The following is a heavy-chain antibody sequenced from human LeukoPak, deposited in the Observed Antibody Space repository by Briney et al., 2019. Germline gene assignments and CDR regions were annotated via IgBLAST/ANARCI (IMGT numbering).Heavy chain of an antibody. CDR3: ARGPMGALYKRSDAFDF. CDR1: GGSISSYY. Sequence: SETLSLTCTVSGGSISSYYLSWIRQPPGKGLEWIGYIYNSGSTNYNPSLKSRVTISVDTSKNQFSLKLSSVTAADTAVYYCARGPMGALYKRSDAFDFWGQGTMVTVSS. V-gene: IGHV4-59*01. J-gene: IGHJ3*01. D-gene: IGHD3-10*01. CDR2: IYNSGST.